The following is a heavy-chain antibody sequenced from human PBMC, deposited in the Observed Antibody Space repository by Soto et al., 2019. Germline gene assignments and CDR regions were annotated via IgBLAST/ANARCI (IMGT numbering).Heavy chain of an antibody. CDR3: ARTPYSSSWYVSRYYCYGMDV. V-gene: IGHV4-59*01. Sequence: SETLSLTCTVSGGSISSYYWSWIRQPPGKGLEWIGYIYYSGSTNYNPSLKSRVTISVDTSKNQFSLKLSSVTAADTAVYYCARTPYSSSWYVSRYYCYGMDVWGQGTTVTVSS. CDR1: GGSISSYY. D-gene: IGHD6-13*01. J-gene: IGHJ6*02. CDR2: IYYSGST.